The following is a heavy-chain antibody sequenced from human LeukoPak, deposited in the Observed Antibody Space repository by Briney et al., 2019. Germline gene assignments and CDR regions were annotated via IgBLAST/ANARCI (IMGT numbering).Heavy chain of an antibody. J-gene: IGHJ6*02. D-gene: IGHD4-17*01. CDR2: IYYSGST. CDR3: ARVPRPTVTTFFYYYYGMDV. Sequence: PSETLSLTCTVSGGSISSYYWSWIRQPPGKGLEWIGYIYYSGSTNYNPSLKSRVTISVDTSKNQFSLKLSSVTAADTAVYYCARVPRPTVTTFFYYYYGMDVWGQGTTVTVSS. V-gene: IGHV4-59*01. CDR1: GGSISSYY.